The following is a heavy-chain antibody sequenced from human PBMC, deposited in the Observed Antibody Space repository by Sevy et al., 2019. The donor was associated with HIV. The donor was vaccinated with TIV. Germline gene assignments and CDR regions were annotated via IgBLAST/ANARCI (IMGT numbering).Heavy chain of an antibody. Sequence: ASVKVSCKASGGTFSSYAISWVRQAPGQGLEWMGRIIPIFGTANYAQKFQGRVTITADESTGTAYMGLSSLRSEDTAVYYCARQRRLAAAGIVPGWFDPWGQGTLVTVSS. CDR2: IIPIFGTA. CDR3: ARQRRLAAAGIVPGWFDP. CDR1: GGTFSSYA. V-gene: IGHV1-69*13. D-gene: IGHD6-13*01. J-gene: IGHJ5*02.